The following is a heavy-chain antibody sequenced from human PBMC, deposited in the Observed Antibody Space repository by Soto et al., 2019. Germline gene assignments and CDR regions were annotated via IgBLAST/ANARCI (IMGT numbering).Heavy chain of an antibody. Sequence: LRLSCAASGFTFSDYYMSWIRQAPGKGLEWVSYISSSGSTIYYADSVKGRFTISRDNAKNSLYLQMNSLRAEDTAVYYCARDPTKYGYWFDPWGQGTLVTVSS. J-gene: IGHJ5*02. D-gene: IGHD4-17*01. CDR1: GFTFSDYY. CDR3: ARDPTKYGYWFDP. CDR2: ISSSGSTI. V-gene: IGHV3-11*01.